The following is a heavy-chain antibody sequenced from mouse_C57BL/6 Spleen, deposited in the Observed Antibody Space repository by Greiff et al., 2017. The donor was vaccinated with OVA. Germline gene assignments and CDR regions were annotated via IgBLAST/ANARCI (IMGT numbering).Heavy chain of an antibody. CDR2: IDPEDGET. J-gene: IGHJ2*01. V-gene: IGHV14-2*01. D-gene: IGHD1-1*01. CDR1: GFNIKDYY. CDR3: ARGYGSSFHYFDY. Sequence: EVKLVESGAELVKPGASVKLSCTASGFNIKDYYMHWVKQRTEQGLEWIGRIDPEDGETKYAPKFQGKATITADTSSNTAYLQLSSLTSEDTAVYYCARGYGSSFHYFDYWGQGTTLTVSS.